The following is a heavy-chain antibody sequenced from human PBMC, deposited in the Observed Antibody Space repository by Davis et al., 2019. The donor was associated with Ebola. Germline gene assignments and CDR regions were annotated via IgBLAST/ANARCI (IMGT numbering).Heavy chain of an antibody. CDR2: ISSSSSYI. CDR3: ATDYYSYFAY. CDR1: GFTFSSYS. J-gene: IGHJ4*02. Sequence: GESLKISCAASGFTFSSYSMNWVRQAPGKGLEWVSSISSSSSYIYYADSVKGRFTISRDNAKNSLYLQMSSLRAEDTAVYYCATDYYSYFAYWGQGTLVAVSS. D-gene: IGHD4-11*01. V-gene: IGHV3-21*04.